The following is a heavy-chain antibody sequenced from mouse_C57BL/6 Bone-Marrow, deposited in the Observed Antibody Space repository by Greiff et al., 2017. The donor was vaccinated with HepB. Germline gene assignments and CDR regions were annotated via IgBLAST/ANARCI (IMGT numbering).Heavy chain of an antibody. CDR2: IYPGGGYT. Sequence: VKLQESGAELVRPGTSVKMSCKASGYTFTNYWIGWAKQRPGHGLEWIGDIYPGGGYTNYNEKFKGKATLTADKSSSTAYMQFSSLTSEDSAIYYCARGGTTVVATGRFDYWGQGTTLTVSS. CDR3: ARGGTTVVATGRFDY. J-gene: IGHJ2*01. CDR1: GYTFTNYW. V-gene: IGHV1-63*01. D-gene: IGHD1-1*01.